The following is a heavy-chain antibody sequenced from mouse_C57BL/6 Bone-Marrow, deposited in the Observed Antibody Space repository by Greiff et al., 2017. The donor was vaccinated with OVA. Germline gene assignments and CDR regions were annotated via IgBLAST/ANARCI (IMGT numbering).Heavy chain of an antibody. CDR3: ASLTTVVATRYFDY. CDR1: GYTFTDHT. Sequence: QVQLQQSDAELVKPGASVKISCKVSGYTFTDHTIHWMKQRPEQGLEWIGYIYPRDGSTKYNEKFKGKATLTAEKSSSTAYMQLHSLTSEDSAVYVCASLTTVVATRYFDYWGQGTTLTVSS. J-gene: IGHJ2*01. CDR2: IYPRDGST. V-gene: IGHV1-78*01. D-gene: IGHD1-1*01.